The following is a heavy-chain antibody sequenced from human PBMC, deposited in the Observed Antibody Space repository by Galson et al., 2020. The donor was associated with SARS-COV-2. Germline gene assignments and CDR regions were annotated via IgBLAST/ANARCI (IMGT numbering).Heavy chain of an antibody. Sequence: GESLKISCAASGFTFSTYAMSWVRQAPGKGLEWISAISGSGGSTYYADSVKGRFTISRDNSKNTLYLQMNSLRAEDTAVYYCAKEAHVAAAGLYFDCWGQGTLVTVSS. CDR3: AKEAHVAAAGLYFDC. CDR2: ISGSGGST. J-gene: IGHJ4*02. D-gene: IGHD6-13*01. CDR1: GFTFSTYA. V-gene: IGHV3-23*01.